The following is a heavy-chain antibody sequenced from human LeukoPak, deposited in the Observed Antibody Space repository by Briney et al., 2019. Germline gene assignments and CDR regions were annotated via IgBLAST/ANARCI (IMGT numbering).Heavy chain of an antibody. D-gene: IGHD6-19*01. V-gene: IGHV4-59*01. J-gene: IGHJ1*01. Sequence: SETLSLTCTVSGGSISSYYWSWIRHPPGKGLEWIGYIYYSGSTNSKPSLKSRVTISVDASKYQFSLKLSSVTAAYTAVYYCASMYSSGWYIGSSAEDFQHWGQGTLVTVSS. CDR2: IYYSGST. CDR3: ASMYSSGWYIGSSAEDFQH. CDR1: GGSISSYY.